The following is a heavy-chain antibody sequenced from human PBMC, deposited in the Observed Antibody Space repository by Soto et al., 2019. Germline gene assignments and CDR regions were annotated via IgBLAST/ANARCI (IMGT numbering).Heavy chain of an antibody. V-gene: IGHV3-64D*06. CDR2: ISSNGGST. D-gene: IGHD1-7*01. CDR3: VKSRAENGTMLSYFDY. J-gene: IGHJ4*02. CDR1: GFTFSSYA. Sequence: PGGSLRLSCSASGFTFSSYAMHWVRQAPGKGLEYVSAISSNGGSTYYADSVKGRFTISRDNSKNTLYLQMSSLRAEDTAVYYCVKSRAENGTMLSYFDYWGQGTLVTVSS.